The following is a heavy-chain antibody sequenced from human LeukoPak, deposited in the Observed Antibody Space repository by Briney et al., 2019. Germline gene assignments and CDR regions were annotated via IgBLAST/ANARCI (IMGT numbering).Heavy chain of an antibody. CDR2: IYYTGST. D-gene: IGHD3-3*01. CDR3: ASFSDLFHY. CDR1: DGSISNSTYY. Sequence: PSETLPLTCTVSDGSISNSTYYWGWLRQPPGKGLEWIGSIYYTGSTYYNPSLKSRVTISVDTSKNQFSLKLSSVTAADMAVYYCASFSDLFHYWGQGSLVTVSS. J-gene: IGHJ4*02. V-gene: IGHV4-39*01.